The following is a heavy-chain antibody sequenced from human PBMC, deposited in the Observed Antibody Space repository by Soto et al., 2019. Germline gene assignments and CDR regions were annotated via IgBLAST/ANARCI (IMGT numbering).Heavy chain of an antibody. D-gene: IGHD3-9*01. CDR2: INSDGSST. J-gene: IGHJ6*02. CDR1: GFTFSSYW. CDR3: ARGPRSYYDILTGPHYGMDV. V-gene: IGHV3-74*01. Sequence: VGSLRLSCAASGFTFSSYWMHWVRQAPGKGLVWVSRINSDGSSTSYADSVKGRFTISRDNAKNTLYLQMNSLRAEDTAVYYCARGPRSYYDILTGPHYGMDVWGQGTTVTVSS.